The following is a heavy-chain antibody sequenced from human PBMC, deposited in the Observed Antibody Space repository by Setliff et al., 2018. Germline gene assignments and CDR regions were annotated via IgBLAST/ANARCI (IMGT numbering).Heavy chain of an antibody. CDR2: INHSGRT. D-gene: IGHD2-2*01. CDR3: ARAEYCSGTTCYFWGHDY. V-gene: IGHV4-34*01. J-gene: IGHJ4*02. CDR1: GDSFSDYY. Sequence: PSETLSLTCSVYGDSFSDYYWSWIRQPPGKGLEWIEEINHSGRTNYSPSLRSRVTMSVDTSKTQFSLKVKSVTAADTDVYYCARAEYCSGTTCYFWGHDYWGQGTQVTVSS.